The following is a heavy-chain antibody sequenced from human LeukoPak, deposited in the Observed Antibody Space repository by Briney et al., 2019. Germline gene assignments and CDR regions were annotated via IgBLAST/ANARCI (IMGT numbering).Heavy chain of an antibody. CDR2: IYYSGGT. CDR1: GGSISGYY. D-gene: IGHD7-27*01. V-gene: IGHV4-59*01. CDR3: ARAWGYFDY. Sequence: PSETLSLTCTVSGGSISGYYWSWIRQPPGKGLEWIGDIYYSGGTNYNPSLKSRVTISVDTSKNQFSLKLYSVTAADTAVFHCARAWGYFDYWGQGTLVTVSS. J-gene: IGHJ4*02.